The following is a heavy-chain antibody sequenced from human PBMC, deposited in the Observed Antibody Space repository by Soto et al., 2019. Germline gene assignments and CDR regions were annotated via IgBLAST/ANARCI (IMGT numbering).Heavy chain of an antibody. CDR2: IYNSGRT. CDR3: ARVHSGLSSCHGLVF. V-gene: IGHV4-59*02. CDR1: GASVSSYL. Sequence: SETLSLTCTVSGASVSSYLWSWARQPPGKGLEWIGYIYNSGRTNYNPSLKSRVTISLDTSDNDFSLRLTSLTAADTAVYYCARVHSGLSSCHGLVFLGPGTTDTV. J-gene: IGHJ6*02. D-gene: IGHD6-19*01.